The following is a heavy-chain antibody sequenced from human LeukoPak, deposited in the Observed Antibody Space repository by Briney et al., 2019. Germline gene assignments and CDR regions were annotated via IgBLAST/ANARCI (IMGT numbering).Heavy chain of an antibody. CDR3: ARDLSRWLVQGY. CDR1: GYTFTSYG. J-gene: IGHJ4*02. V-gene: IGHV1-18*01. D-gene: IGHD6-19*01. CDR2: ISAYNGNT. Sequence: ASVKVSCKASGYTFTSYGISWVRQAPGQGLEWMGWISAYNGNTNYAQKLQGRVTMTTDTSTSTAYMELRSLGSDDTAVYYCARDLSRWLVQGYWGQGTLVTVSS.